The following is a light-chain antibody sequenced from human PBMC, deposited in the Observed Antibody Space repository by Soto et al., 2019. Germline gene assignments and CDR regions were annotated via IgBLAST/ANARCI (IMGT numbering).Light chain of an antibody. CDR2: GAS. CDR1: QSISSN. Sequence: EIVMTQSPATLSLSPGERATLFCRASQSISSNLAWYQHKSGQAPRLLIYGASTRATGIPARCSGSGSGGAFSLTTSSRQSDDFVVDYYQQYNSWPPLTFGGGTKVEIK. J-gene: IGKJ4*01. CDR3: QQYNSWPPLT. V-gene: IGKV3-15*01.